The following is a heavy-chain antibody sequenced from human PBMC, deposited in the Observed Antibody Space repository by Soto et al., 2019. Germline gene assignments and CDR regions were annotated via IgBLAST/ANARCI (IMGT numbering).Heavy chain of an antibody. J-gene: IGHJ4*02. Sequence: SETLSLTCTVSGASISGTSYWSWIRQPAGKGLEWIGRFSLSGTTNYNPSLRSRITMSADVSKNQFSLRLTSVTAADTALYYCARGMTPPGAPAWYYFDSWGQGTLVTVSS. V-gene: IGHV4-4*07. CDR3: ARGMTPPGAPAWYYFDS. D-gene: IGHD2-8*02. CDR2: FSLSGTT. CDR1: GASISGTSY.